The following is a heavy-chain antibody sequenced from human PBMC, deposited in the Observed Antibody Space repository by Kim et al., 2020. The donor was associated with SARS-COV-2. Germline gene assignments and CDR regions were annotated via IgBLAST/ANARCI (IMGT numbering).Heavy chain of an antibody. CDR1: GFSLSTSGMC. CDR3: ARILSERYGSGSYYFGGFDP. D-gene: IGHD3-10*01. V-gene: IGHV2-70*01. CDR2: IDWDDDK. Sequence: SGPTLVNPTQTLTLTCTFSGFSLSTSGMCVSWIRQPPGKALEWLALIDWDDDKYYSTSLKTRLTISKDTSKNQVVLTMTNMDPVDTATYYCARILSERYGSGSYYFGGFDPWGQGTLVTVSS. J-gene: IGHJ5*02.